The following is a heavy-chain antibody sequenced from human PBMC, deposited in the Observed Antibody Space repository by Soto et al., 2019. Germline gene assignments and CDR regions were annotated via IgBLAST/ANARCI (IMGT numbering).Heavy chain of an antibody. J-gene: IGHJ4*02. CDR3: AKAAGQHVVAYYFDS. D-gene: IGHD2-15*01. CDR1: GFTFSSLA. V-gene: IGHV3-23*01. CDR2: ITNGDGGGT. Sequence: GGSLRLSCAASGFTFSSLAMSWVRQAPGKGLQWVSMITNGDGGGTYYADSVKGRFTISRDNSKNTLYLQMNGLRAEDTAVYYCAKAAGQHVVAYYFDSWGQGTLVTVSS.